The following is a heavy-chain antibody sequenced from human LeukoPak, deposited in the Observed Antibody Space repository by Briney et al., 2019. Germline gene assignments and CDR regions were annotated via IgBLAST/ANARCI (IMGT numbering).Heavy chain of an antibody. Sequence: SETLSLTCTVSGGSISSYYWSWIRQPPGKGLEWIGYIYYSGSTNYNPSLKSRVTISVDTSKDQFSLKLSSVTAADTAVYYCARGGGYCSGGSCHIDYWGQGTLVTVSS. V-gene: IGHV4-59*01. CDR2: IYYSGST. D-gene: IGHD2-15*01. J-gene: IGHJ4*02. CDR3: ARGGGYCSGGSCHIDY. CDR1: GGSISSYY.